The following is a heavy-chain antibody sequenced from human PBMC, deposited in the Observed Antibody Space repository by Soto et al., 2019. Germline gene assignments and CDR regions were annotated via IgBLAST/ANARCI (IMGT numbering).Heavy chain of an antibody. J-gene: IGHJ4*02. CDR3: ATSIAADLDY. D-gene: IGHD6-13*01. CDR2: INHSGST. CDR1: GGSFSGYY. V-gene: IGHV4-34*01. Sequence: SETLCLTCAVYGGSFSGYYWSWIRQPPGKGLEWIGEINHSGSTNYNPSLKSRVTISVDTSKNQFSLKLSSVTAADTAVYYCATSIAADLDYWGQGTLVTVSS.